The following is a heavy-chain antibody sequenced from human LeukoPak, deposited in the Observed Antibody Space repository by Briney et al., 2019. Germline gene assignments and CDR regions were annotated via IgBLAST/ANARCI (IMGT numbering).Heavy chain of an antibody. Sequence: SETLSLTCAVYGGSFSGYYWSWIRQPPGKGLEWIGEINHSGSTNYNPSLKSRLTISVDKSKNQFSLKLSSVTAADTAVYYCARLWIFGVARGHYWGQGTLVTVSS. D-gene: IGHD3-3*01. CDR2: INHSGST. J-gene: IGHJ4*02. CDR3: ARLWIFGVARGHY. CDR1: GGSFSGYY. V-gene: IGHV4-34*01.